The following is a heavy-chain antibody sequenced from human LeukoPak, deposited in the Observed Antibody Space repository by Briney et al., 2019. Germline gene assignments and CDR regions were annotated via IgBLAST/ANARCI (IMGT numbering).Heavy chain of an antibody. D-gene: IGHD3-3*01. CDR1: GFIFRHYG. CDR2: ISYDGSKK. J-gene: IGHJ4*02. Sequence: GGSLRLSCEASGFIFRHYGIHCVRQAPGKGLEWVAVISYDGSKKYYADSVEGRFTISRDNSKNAVYLQMNSLRAEDTAVYYCVKEGRDTTFGVLVPFDYWGQGALVIVSS. CDR3: VKEGRDTTFGVLVPFDY. V-gene: IGHV3-30*18.